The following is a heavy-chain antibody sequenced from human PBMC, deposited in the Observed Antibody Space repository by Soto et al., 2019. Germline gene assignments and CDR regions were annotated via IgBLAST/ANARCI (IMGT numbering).Heavy chain of an antibody. D-gene: IGHD4-17*01. CDR2: LYHTGSS. CDR1: GDSVNSGDAY. Sequence: SETLSLTCSVSGDSVNSGDAYWSWIRQPPGKGLEWLGYLYHTGSSGYNPSLKGRVTISLDPPKNKFSLRLTSVTTADTAVYFCARADRLLTIYDSWGQGTQVTVSS. V-gene: IGHV4-61*08. J-gene: IGHJ4*02. CDR3: ARADRLLTIYDS.